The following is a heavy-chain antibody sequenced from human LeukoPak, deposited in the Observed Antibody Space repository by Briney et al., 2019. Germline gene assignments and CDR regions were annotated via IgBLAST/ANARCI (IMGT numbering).Heavy chain of an antibody. V-gene: IGHV1-46*01. CDR2: INPSGGST. D-gene: IGHD6-13*01. J-gene: IGHJ6*03. CDR1: GYTFTSYY. CDR3: ARGRIAARGTGYYYMDV. Sequence: GASVKVSGKASGYTFTSYYMHWVRQAPGQGLEWMGIINPSGGSTSYAQKFQGRVTMTRDTSISTAYMELSRLRSDDTAVYYCARGRIAARGTGYYYMDVWGKGTTVTVSS.